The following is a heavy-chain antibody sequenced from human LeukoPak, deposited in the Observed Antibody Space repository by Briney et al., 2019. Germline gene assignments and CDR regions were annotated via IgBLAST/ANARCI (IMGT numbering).Heavy chain of an antibody. Sequence: GGSLRLSCVGSGFALSDHYMDWVRQAPYKGLEWVGCSRNKANSYTTEYAASVKGRFTISRGDSTNSLYLQMNSLTTEDTAVYYCARAGPYNPLDYWGQGTLVTVSS. D-gene: IGHD5-24*01. V-gene: IGHV3-72*01. CDR2: SRNKANSYTT. CDR1: GFALSDHY. J-gene: IGHJ4*02. CDR3: ARAGPYNPLDY.